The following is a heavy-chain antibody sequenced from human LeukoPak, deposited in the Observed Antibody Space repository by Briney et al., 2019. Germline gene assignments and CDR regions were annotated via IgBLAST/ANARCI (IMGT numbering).Heavy chain of an antibody. CDR1: GGSISGSSYY. Sequence: SETLSLTCTVSGGSISGSSYYWGWIRQPPGKGLEWIGSIYYSGSTYYNPSLKSRVTISVDTSKNQFSLKLSSVTAADTAVYYCARGGYYDFWSGYPRRPDYYYYGMDVWGQGTTVTVSS. CDR2: IYYSGST. V-gene: IGHV4-39*07. J-gene: IGHJ6*02. CDR3: ARGGYYDFWSGYPRRPDYYYYGMDV. D-gene: IGHD3-3*01.